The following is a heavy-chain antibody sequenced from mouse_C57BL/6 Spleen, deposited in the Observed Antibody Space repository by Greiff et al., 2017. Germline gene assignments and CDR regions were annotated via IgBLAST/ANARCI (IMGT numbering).Heavy chain of an antibody. D-gene: IGHD4-1*01. CDR2: ISYSGST. CDR3: ARRGNWGYAMDY. J-gene: IGHJ4*01. CDR1: GYSITSGYD. Sequence: EVKLVESGPGMVKPSQSLSLTCTVTGYSITSGYDWHWIRHFPGNKLEWMGYISYSGSTNYNPSLKSRISITHDTSKNHFFLKLNSVTTEDTATYYCARRGNWGYAMDYWGQGTSVTVSS. V-gene: IGHV3-1*01.